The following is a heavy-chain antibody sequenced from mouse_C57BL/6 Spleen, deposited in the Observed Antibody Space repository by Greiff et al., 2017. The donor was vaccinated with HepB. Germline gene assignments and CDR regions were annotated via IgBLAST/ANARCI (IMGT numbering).Heavy chain of an antibody. J-gene: IGHJ1*03. CDR3: ARGGYYGSSWYFDV. CDR1: GYTFTSYW. CDR2: INPSSGYT. V-gene: IGHV1-7*01. D-gene: IGHD1-1*01. Sequence: VQLQQSGAELAKPGASVKLSCKASGYTFTSYWMHWVKQRPGQGLEWIGYINPSSGYTKYNQKFKDKATLTADTSSSTAYMQLSSLTYEDSAVYYCARGGYYGSSWYFDVWGTGTTVTVSS.